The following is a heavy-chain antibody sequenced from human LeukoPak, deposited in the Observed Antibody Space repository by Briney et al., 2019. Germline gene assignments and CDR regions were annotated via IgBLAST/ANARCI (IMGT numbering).Heavy chain of an antibody. CDR3: ASDYGSGSYPLYGGHRY. D-gene: IGHD3-10*01. CDR1: GHSFTSYW. CDR2: IYPGDSDT. Sequence: GESLKISCKGSGHSFTSYWIGWVRQMPGKGLEWMGIIYPGDSDTRYSPSFQGQVTISADKSISTAYLQWSSLKASDTAMNYCASDYGSGSYPLYGGHRYWGQGTLVTVSS. J-gene: IGHJ4*02. V-gene: IGHV5-51*01.